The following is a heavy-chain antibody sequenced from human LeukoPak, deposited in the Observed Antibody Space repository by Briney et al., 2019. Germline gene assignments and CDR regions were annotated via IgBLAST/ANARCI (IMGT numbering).Heavy chain of an antibody. D-gene: IGHD3-3*01. Sequence: SGTLSLTCAVYGGSFSGYYWSWIRQPPGKGLEGMGAINHSGSTNYNPSLKSRVTISVDTSKNQFSLELSSVTAADTAVYYCARRVYDFWSGYYSHYYYYMDVWGKGTTVTVSS. CDR2: INHSGST. CDR1: GGSFSGYY. CDR3: ARRVYDFWSGYYSHYYYYMDV. J-gene: IGHJ6*03. V-gene: IGHV4-34*01.